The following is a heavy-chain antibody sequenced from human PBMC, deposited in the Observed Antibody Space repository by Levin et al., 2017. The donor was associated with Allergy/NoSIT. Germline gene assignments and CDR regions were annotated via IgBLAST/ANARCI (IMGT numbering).Heavy chain of an antibody. CDR3: ARQQQLGEGDDAFDI. CDR2: IYPGDSDT. V-gene: IGHV5-51*01. D-gene: IGHD3-16*01. CDR1: GYSFTTYW. J-gene: IGHJ3*02. Sequence: GESLKISCKGSGYSFTTYWIGWVRQMPGKGLEWMGIIYPGDSDTRYSTSFEGHVTISADKSLSTAYLQWSSLKASDTAMYYCARQQQLGEGDDAFDIWGQGTMVTVSS.